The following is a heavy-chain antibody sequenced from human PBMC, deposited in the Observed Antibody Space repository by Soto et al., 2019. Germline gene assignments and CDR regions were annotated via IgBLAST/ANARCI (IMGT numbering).Heavy chain of an antibody. D-gene: IGHD3-22*01. CDR2: IYYSGST. V-gene: IGHV4-59*01. CDR1: GGSISSYY. CDR3: ARYYYDSSGYYGRDYYYGMGV. J-gene: IGHJ6*02. Sequence: NPSETLSLTCTVSGGSISSYYWSWIRQPPGKGLEWIGYIYYSGSTNYNPSLKSRVTISVDTSKNQFSLKLSSVTAADTAVYYCARYYYDSSGYYGRDYYYGMGVWGQGTTVTVSS.